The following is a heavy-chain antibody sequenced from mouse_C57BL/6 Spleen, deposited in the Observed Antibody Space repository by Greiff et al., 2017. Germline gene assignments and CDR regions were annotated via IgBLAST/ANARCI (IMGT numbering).Heavy chain of an antibody. CDR3: ARQSYYGNYGDYFDY. Sequence: EVQLVESEGGLVQPGSSMKLSCTASGFTFSDYYMAWVRQVPEKGLEWVANINYDGSSTYYLDSLKSRFIISRDNAKNILYLQMSSLKSEDTATDDCARQSYYGNYGDYFDYWGQGTTVTVSA. D-gene: IGHD2-1*01. J-gene: IGHJ2*01. V-gene: IGHV5-16*01. CDR2: INYDGSST. CDR1: GFTFSDYY.